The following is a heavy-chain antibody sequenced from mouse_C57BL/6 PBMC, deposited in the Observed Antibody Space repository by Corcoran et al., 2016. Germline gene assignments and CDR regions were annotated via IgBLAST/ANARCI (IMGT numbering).Heavy chain of an antibody. CDR3: ARRDYGSSLYWYFDV. CDR1: GYTFTDYY. V-gene: IGHV1-26*01. J-gene: IGHJ1*03. Sequence: EVQLQQSGPELVKPGASVKISCKASGYTFTDYYMNWVKQSNGKSLEWIGDINPNNGGTSYNQKFKGKATLTVDKSSSTAYMELRSLTSEDSAVYYCARRDYGSSLYWYFDVWGTGTTVTVSS. CDR2: INPNNGGT. D-gene: IGHD1-1*01.